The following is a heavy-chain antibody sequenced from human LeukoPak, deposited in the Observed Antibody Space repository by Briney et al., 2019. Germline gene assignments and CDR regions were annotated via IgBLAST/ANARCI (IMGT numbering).Heavy chain of an antibody. CDR3: ARDRKSYDSLGTLDY. D-gene: IGHD3-22*01. J-gene: IGHJ4*02. Sequence: SETLSLTCTVSGGSISSSSYYWGWIRQPPGKGLEWIGSIYYSGSTYYNPSLKSRVTISVDTSKNQFSLKLSSVTAADTAVHYCARDRKSYDSLGTLDYWGQGTLVTVSS. CDR1: GGSISSSSYY. CDR2: IYYSGST. V-gene: IGHV4-39*07.